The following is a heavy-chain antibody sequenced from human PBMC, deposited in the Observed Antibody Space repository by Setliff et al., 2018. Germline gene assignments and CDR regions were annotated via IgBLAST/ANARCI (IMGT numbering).Heavy chain of an antibody. V-gene: IGHV3-73*01. CDR3: TRQASPHPDSSGYYYDLTFYYYMDV. D-gene: IGHD3-22*01. J-gene: IGHJ6*03. CDR1: GFTFSASA. Sequence: GGSLRLSCAASGFTFSASAMHWVRQASGKGLEWVGRITSEPNFSATAYAASVKGRFTISRDDSKNTAYLQMNDLKTEDTAVYYCTRQASPHPDSSGYYYDLTFYYYMDVWGKGTTVTVSS. CDR2: ITSEPNFSAT.